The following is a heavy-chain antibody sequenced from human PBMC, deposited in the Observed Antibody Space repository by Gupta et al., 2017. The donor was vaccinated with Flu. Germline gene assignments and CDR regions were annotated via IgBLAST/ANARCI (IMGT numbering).Heavy chain of an antibody. Sequence: QVQLQESGPGLVKPSQTLSLTCTVSRASIRSGGYYWAWVRQHPGQGLQWLGFTYFTGAATYNPSLNCRLTMSLDTPNNQFSLNLKSVTAADTAVYYCARVHFGSNDCAYDHWGPGTLVTVSS. CDR1: RASIRSGGYY. CDR2: TYFTGAA. CDR3: ARVHFGSNDCAYDH. J-gene: IGHJ4*02. D-gene: IGHD3-10*01. V-gene: IGHV4-31*03.